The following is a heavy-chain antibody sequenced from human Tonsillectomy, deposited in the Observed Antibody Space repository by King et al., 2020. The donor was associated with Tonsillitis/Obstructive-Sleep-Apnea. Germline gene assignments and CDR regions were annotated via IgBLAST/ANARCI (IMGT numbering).Heavy chain of an antibody. V-gene: IGHV3-9*01. J-gene: IGHJ2*01. D-gene: IGHD2-15*01. CDR2: ISWNSGNI. CDR1: GFTFDDYA. Sequence: VQLVESGGDLVQPGGSLRLSCAASGFTFDDYAMSWVRQAPGKGLEWVSGISWNSGNIDYADSVKGRFTISRDNAKNSLYLQMNSLRAEDTALYYCAKGNQRLNVFCYSGGRGPL. CDR3: AKGNQRLNVFCYS.